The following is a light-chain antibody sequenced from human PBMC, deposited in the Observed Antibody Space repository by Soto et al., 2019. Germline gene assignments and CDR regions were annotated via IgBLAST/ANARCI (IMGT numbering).Light chain of an antibody. Sequence: DIQMTQSPSSLSASVRDRVTITCRASQSISSYLNWYQQKPGKAPKLLISDASTLESGVPSRFSGSGSGTEFSLTISSLQPDDCATYYCHQYNSYYRPVGQGTKVDI. CDR2: DAS. CDR3: HQYNSYYRP. CDR1: QSISSY. J-gene: IGKJ1*01. V-gene: IGKV1-5*01.